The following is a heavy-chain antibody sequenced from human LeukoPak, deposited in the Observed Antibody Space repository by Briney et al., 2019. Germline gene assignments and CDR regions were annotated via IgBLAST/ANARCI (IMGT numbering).Heavy chain of an antibody. Sequence: GASVKVSCKASGYTFTSYYMHWVRQAPGQGLEWMGGIIPIFGTANYAQKFQGRVTITADESTSTAYMELSSLRSEDTAVYYCARGSISVISSIAAAGTPNFFDYWGQGTLVTVSS. D-gene: IGHD6-13*01. CDR1: GYTFTSYY. V-gene: IGHV1-69*13. J-gene: IGHJ4*02. CDR2: IIPIFGTA. CDR3: ARGSISVISSIAAAGTPNFFDY.